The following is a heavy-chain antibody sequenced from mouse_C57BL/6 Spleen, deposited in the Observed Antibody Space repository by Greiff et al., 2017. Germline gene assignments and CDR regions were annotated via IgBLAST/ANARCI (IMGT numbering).Heavy chain of an antibody. CDR3: ARKFYYYGSSYAMDY. D-gene: IGHD1-1*01. CDR2: INPNNGGT. V-gene: IGHV1-22*01. J-gene: IGHJ4*01. CDR1: GYTFTDYN. Sequence: EVQLQQSGPELVKPGASVKMSCKASGYTFTDYNMHWVKQSPGKSLEWIGYINPNNGGTSYNQKFKGKATLTVNKSSSTAYMELRSLTSEDSAVYYCARKFYYYGSSYAMDYWGQGTSVTVSS.